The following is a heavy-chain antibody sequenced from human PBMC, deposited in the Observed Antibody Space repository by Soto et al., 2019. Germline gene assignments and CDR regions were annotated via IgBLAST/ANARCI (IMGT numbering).Heavy chain of an antibody. J-gene: IGHJ5*02. CDR2: IYYSGST. D-gene: IGHD6-25*01. CDR3: ARDPRGYFDP. CDR1: GGSISSYY. V-gene: IGHV4-59*01. Sequence: LSLTCTVSGGSISSYYWSWIRQPPGKGLEWIGYIYYSGSTNYNPSLKSRVTISVDTSKNQFSLKLSSVTAADTAVYYCARDPRGYFDPWGQGTLVTVSS.